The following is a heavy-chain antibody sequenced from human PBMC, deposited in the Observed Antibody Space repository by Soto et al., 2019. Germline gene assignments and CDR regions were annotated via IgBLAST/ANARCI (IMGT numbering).Heavy chain of an antibody. V-gene: IGHV3-30*03. CDR2: ISYDGNTK. Sequence: QVQLVESGGGVVLPGTSLRLSCAASGFIFSRSGMHWVRQAPGKGLEWVAVISYDGNTKYYADSVKGRFTISRDNSTNTLYLKMTSLRVEDTAVYYCADQIATGHWGQGTLVTVSS. CDR3: ADQIATGH. J-gene: IGHJ4*02. CDR1: GFIFSRSG. D-gene: IGHD6-13*01.